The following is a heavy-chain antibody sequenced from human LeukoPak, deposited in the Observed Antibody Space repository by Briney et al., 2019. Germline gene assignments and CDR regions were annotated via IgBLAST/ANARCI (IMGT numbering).Heavy chain of an antibody. Sequence: PGGSLRLSCAASGFTFSSYWMSWFRQAPAKGLEWVANIKQDGSEKYYVDSVKGRFTISRDNAKNSLYLQMNSLRAEDTAVYYCARDMATVTTSSSDYWGQGTLVTVS. V-gene: IGHV3-7*01. J-gene: IGHJ4*02. CDR1: GFTFSSYW. CDR2: IKQDGSEK. D-gene: IGHD4-17*01. CDR3: ARDMATVTTSSSDY.